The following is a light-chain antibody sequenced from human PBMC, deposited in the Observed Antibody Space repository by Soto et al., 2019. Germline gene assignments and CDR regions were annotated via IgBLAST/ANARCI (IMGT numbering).Light chain of an antibody. V-gene: IGKV3-15*01. CDR2: GAS. CDR3: QQYNNWPLT. CDR1: QSVSSN. Sequence: TQSPATLSVSPGERATLSCRASQSVSSNLAWYQQKPGQAPRLLIYGASTRATGIPARFSGSGSGTEFTLTISSLQSEDFAVYYCQQYNNWPLTFGGGTKVDIK. J-gene: IGKJ4*01.